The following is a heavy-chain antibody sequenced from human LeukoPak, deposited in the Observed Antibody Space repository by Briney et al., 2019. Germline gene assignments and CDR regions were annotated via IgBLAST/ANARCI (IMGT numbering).Heavy chain of an antibody. Sequence: PGGSLRLSCAPSRFTVSSNYMSWGREAPGKGLECVSVIYSGGSTYYADSVKGRFTISRDNSKNTLYLQINSLRAEDTAVYYCARSDGGYFDYWGQGTLVTVSS. D-gene: IGHD3-16*01. J-gene: IGHJ4*02. V-gene: IGHV3-53*01. CDR3: ARSDGGYFDY. CDR1: RFTVSSNY. CDR2: IYSGGST.